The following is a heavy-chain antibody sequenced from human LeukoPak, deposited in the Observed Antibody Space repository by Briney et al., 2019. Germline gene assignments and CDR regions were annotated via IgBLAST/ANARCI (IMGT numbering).Heavy chain of an antibody. Sequence: ASVKVSCKASGYTFNSYGISWVRQAPGQGLEWMGWISAYNGDTKYVQKLRGRVTMTTDTSTTTAYMELRSLRSDDTAVYYCARGFSSSWYEEGLDPWGQGTLVTVSS. CDR2: ISAYNGDT. D-gene: IGHD6-13*01. J-gene: IGHJ5*02. CDR1: GYTFNSYG. CDR3: ARGFSSSWYEEGLDP. V-gene: IGHV1-18*01.